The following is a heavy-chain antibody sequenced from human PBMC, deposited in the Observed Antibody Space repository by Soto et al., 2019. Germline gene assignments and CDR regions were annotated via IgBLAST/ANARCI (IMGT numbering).Heavy chain of an antibody. D-gene: IGHD6-13*01. V-gene: IGHV3-23*01. CDR1: GFTFSTYA. J-gene: IGHJ1*01. CDR2: IISSGDST. Sequence: EVQLLESGGGLVQPGGSLRLSCAASGFTFSTYAMNWVRQAPGKGLEWVSLIISSGDSTYYADSVKGRFTISRDNSKNTLYLQMNSLRADDTAVYYCAKAEGSSYGTEYSQHWGQGTLVTVSS. CDR3: AKAEGSSYGTEYSQH.